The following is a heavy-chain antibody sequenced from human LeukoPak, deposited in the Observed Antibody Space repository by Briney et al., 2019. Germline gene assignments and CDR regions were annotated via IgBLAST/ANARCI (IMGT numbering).Heavy chain of an antibody. D-gene: IGHD1-1*01. J-gene: IGHJ3*02. Sequence: PSETLSLTCTVSGGSISSYYWSWIRQPPGNGLEWIGYIYYSGRTNYNPSLKSRVIISVDTSKNQLSLNLSSVTAADTAIYYCARDEGYPGPNAFDIWGRGTMVTVSS. V-gene: IGHV4-59*01. CDR2: IYYSGRT. CDR1: GGSISSYY. CDR3: ARDEGYPGPNAFDI.